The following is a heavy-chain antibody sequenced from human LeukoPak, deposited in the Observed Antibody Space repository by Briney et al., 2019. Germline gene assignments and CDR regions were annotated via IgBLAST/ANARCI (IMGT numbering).Heavy chain of an antibody. D-gene: IGHD3-22*01. V-gene: IGHV3-7*01. CDR1: GFTFSSYW. J-gene: IGHJ6*02. Sequence: GSLRLSCAASGFTFSSYWMSWVRQAPGKGLEWVANIKQDGSEKYYVDSVKGRFTISRDNAKNSLYPQMNSLRAEDTAVYYCAREPYDSSGYAYYYYGMDVWGQGTTVTVSS. CDR2: IKQDGSEK. CDR3: AREPYDSSGYAYYYYGMDV.